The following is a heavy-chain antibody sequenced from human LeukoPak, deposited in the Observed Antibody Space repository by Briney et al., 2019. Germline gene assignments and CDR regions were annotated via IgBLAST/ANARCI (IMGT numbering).Heavy chain of an antibody. Sequence: GGSLRLSCAASGFSFNNYWMRWVRQAPGKGLEWVANVKEDGTTKQYVDSVKGRFTISRDNAENSLYLQMDSLRAEDTAVYYCVSQELVPHWGQGTLVSVSS. J-gene: IGHJ4*02. CDR1: GFSFNNYW. CDR2: VKEDGTTK. CDR3: VSQELVPH. V-gene: IGHV3-7*01. D-gene: IGHD3-10*01.